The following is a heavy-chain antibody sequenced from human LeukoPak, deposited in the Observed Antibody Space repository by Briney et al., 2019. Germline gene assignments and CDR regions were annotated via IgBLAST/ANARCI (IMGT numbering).Heavy chain of an antibody. CDR3: TVFGTSATWTDI. CDR2: ISYDGSNK. D-gene: IGHD2-2*01. V-gene: IGHV3-30-3*01. J-gene: IGHJ3*02. CDR1: GFTFSSYT. Sequence: GGSLRLSCAASGFTFSSYTMHWVRQAPGKGLEWVAVISYDGSNKYQGDSVRGRFTISRDNSKNTLYLQMSSLRVEDSALYYCTVFGTSATWTDIWGQGTMVTVSS.